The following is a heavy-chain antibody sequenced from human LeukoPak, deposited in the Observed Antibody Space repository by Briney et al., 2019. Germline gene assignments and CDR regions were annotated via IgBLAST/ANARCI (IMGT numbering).Heavy chain of an antibody. J-gene: IGHJ4*02. D-gene: IGHD3-16*01. V-gene: IGHV3-21*01. CDR2: ISSSSSYI. CDR1: GFTFSSYS. Sequence: GGSLRLSCAASGFTFSSYSMNWVRQAPGKGLEWVSSISSSSSYIYYADSVKGRFTISRDNAKNSLYLQMNSLRAEDTAVYYCARTLMITFGYDYWGQGTLVTVSS. CDR3: ARTLMITFGYDY.